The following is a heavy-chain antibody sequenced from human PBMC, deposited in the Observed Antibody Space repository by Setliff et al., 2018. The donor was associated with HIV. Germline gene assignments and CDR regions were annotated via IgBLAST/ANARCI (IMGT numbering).Heavy chain of an antibody. CDR2: VYARGNT. Sequence: PSETLSLTCTVSGGSISSDTFYWSWIRQPAGKGLEWIGHVYARGNTNYNPSLKSRVTISVDTSKSQFSLKVAAVTAADTAIYYCARHGDDMGADYFDLWGLGTLVTVSS. CDR3: ARHGDDMGADYFDL. V-gene: IGHV4-61*09. J-gene: IGHJ4*02. D-gene: IGHD1-1*01. CDR1: GGSISSDTFY.